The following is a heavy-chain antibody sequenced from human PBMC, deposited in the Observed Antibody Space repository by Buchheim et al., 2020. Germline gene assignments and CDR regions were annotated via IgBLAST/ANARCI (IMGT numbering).Heavy chain of an antibody. CDR3: ARDRERVTMFGVIICGMDV. J-gene: IGHJ6*02. CDR2: IIPILGIA. V-gene: IGHV1-69*04. Sequence: QVQLVQSGAEVKKPGSSVKVSCKASGGTFSSYAISWVRQAPGQGLEWMGRIIPILGIANYAQKFQGRVTITADKSTSTAYMELSSLRSENTAVYYCARDRERVTMFGVIICGMDVWGQGTT. D-gene: IGHD3-3*01. CDR1: GGTFSSYA.